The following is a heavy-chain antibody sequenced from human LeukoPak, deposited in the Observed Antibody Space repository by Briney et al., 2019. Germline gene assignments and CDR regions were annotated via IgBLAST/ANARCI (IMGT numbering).Heavy chain of an antibody. D-gene: IGHD5-12*01. J-gene: IGHJ5*02. CDR1: GYTFTNYY. Sequence: ASVNVSCKASGYTFTNYYMHWVRQAPGRGLEWMGIINPSGGSTNYAQKSQGIVTMTRDTSTSTVYMELSSLRSEDTAVYYCAREHSGYDSWGQGTLLTVSS. V-gene: IGHV1-46*01. CDR3: AREHSGYDS. CDR2: INPSGGST.